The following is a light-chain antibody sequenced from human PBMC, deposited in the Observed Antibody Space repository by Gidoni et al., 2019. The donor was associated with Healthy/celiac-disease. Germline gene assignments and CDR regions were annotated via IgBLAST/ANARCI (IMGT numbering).Light chain of an antibody. CDR3: QQYNNWPLT. J-gene: IGKJ4*01. CDR2: GAS. Sequence: EIVMTQSPATLSVSPGERATLSCRASQSVSSNLAWYQQKPGQAPRLLIYGASTRATGIPARCSGSGSGTEFTLTISSVQSEDWAVYYCQQYNNWPLTFGGGTKVEIK. V-gene: IGKV3-15*01. CDR1: QSVSSN.